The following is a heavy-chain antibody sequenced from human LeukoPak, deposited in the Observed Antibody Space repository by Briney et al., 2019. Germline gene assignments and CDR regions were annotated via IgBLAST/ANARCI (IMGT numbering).Heavy chain of an antibody. CDR2: IYYSGST. CDR1: GGSISSYY. CDR3: ARDAVAGVGLNYFDF. V-gene: IGHV4-59*12. Sequence: SETLSLTCTVSGGSISSYYWSWIRQPPGRGLEWIGYIYYSGSTNYNPSLKSRVTISVDTSKNQFSLKVSSVTAADTAVYYCARDAVAGVGLNYFDFWGQGTLVTVSS. D-gene: IGHD6-19*01. J-gene: IGHJ4*02.